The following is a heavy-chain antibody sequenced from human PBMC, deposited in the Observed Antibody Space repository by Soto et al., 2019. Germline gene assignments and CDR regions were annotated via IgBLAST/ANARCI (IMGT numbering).Heavy chain of an antibody. CDR1: GGSISSSSYY. CDR3: ARYSPTIWGDYYFDY. D-gene: IGHD3-16*01. J-gene: IGHJ4*02. Sequence: QLQLQESGPGLVKPSETLSLTCTVSGGSISSSSYYWGWIRQPPGKGLEWIGSIYYSGSTYYNPSLKRRVTISVDTSKNQFSLKLSSVTAADTAVYYCARYSPTIWGDYYFDYWGQGTLVTVSS. V-gene: IGHV4-39*01. CDR2: IYYSGST.